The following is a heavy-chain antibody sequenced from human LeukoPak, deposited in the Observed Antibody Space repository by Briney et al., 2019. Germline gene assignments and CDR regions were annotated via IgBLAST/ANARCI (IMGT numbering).Heavy chain of an antibody. CDR3: AISVYSGGSDY. CDR2: ISYDVSNR. J-gene: IGHJ4*02. D-gene: IGHD1-26*01. V-gene: IGHV3-30*03. CDR1: GFTFSRYA. Sequence: GGSLRLSCAASGFTFSRYAMHWVRRAPGKGLEGVAVISYDVSNRYYADSVKGRFTISRDNSKNTLYLQMNSLSADDAAVYYCAISVYSGGSDYWGQGTLVTVSS.